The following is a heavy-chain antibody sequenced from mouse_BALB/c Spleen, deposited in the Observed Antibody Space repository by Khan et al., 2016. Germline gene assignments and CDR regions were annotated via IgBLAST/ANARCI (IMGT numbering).Heavy chain of an antibody. CDR3: TRGYDYDRYSMDY. J-gene: IGHJ4*01. CDR1: GFTFSSYT. CDR2: ITSGGSYT. Sequence: EVELVESGGGLVKPGGSLKLSCAASGFTFSSYTMSWVRQTPEKRLEWVATITSGGSYTYYPDSVKGRFTISRDNAKNTLYLQMSSLKSEDTAMYYCTRGYDYDRYSMDYCGQATSVTVSS. D-gene: IGHD2-4*01. V-gene: IGHV5-6-4*01.